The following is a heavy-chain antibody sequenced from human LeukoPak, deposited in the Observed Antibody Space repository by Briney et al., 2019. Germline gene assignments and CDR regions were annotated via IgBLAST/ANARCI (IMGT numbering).Heavy chain of an antibody. V-gene: IGHV3-30*02. D-gene: IGHD3-22*01. CDR1: GFTFSSYG. CDR3: AREGSSGYYPY. CDR2: IWYDGSNK. J-gene: IGHJ4*02. Sequence: AGGSLRLSCAAPGFTFSSYGMHWVRQAPGKGLEWVALIWYDGSNKYYADSVKGRLTISRDNSKNTLYLQMNSLRAEDTAVYYCAREGSSGYYPYWGQGILVTVSS.